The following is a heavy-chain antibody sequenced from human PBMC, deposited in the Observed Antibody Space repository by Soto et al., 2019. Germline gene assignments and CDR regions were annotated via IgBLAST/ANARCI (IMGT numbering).Heavy chain of an antibody. CDR3: ARLAVFVAATIWYSYSNAL. CDR2: IYYSGST. Sequence: PEETLSLTCTVSGGSISSYYWSWIRQPPGKGLEWIGYIYYSGSTNYNPSLKSRVTISVDTSKNQFSLKLSSVTAADTAVYYCARLAVFVAATIWYSYSNALWGQGTLVTVFS. V-gene: IGHV4-59*01. CDR1: GGSISSYY. J-gene: IGHJ4*03. D-gene: IGHD2-15*01.